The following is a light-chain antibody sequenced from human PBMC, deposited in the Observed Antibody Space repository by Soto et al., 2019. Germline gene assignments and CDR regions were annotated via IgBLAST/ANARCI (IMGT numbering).Light chain of an antibody. CDR2: AAS. CDR1: QGISNW. J-gene: IGKJ3*01. CDR3: QQAHTFPFT. V-gene: IGKV1-12*01. Sequence: DIQMIQSPSFVSASIGDRVTITCLASQGISNWLAWYQQKPGKAPNLLIYAASGLQSGVPSRFNGSGYGTDFTLTISSLQPEDFATYFCQQAHTFPFTFGPGTKVDIK.